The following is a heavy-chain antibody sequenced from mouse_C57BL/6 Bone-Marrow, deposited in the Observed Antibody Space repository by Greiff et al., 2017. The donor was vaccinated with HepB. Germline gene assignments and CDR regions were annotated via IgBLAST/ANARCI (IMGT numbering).Heavy chain of an antibody. CDR1: GYTFTDYY. Sequence: EVQLQQSGPELVKPGASVKISCKASGYTFTDYYMNWVKQSHGKSLEWIGDINPNNGGTSYNQKFKGKATLTVDKSSSTAYMERRSLTSEDSAVYYCARGKITTVVATDYAMDYWGQGTSVTVSS. CDR3: ARGKITTVVATDYAMDY. J-gene: IGHJ4*01. D-gene: IGHD1-1*01. V-gene: IGHV1-26*01. CDR2: INPNNGGT.